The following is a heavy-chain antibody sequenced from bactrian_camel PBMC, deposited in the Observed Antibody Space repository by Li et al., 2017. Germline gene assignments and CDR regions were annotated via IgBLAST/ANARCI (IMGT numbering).Heavy chain of an antibody. CDR1: EHTNPAYYC. V-gene: IGHV3S53*01. CDR2: IYTGGTT. D-gene: IGHD6*01. Sequence: VQLAESGGGSVQSGGSLRVSCDVSEHTNPAYYCLGWFRQAPGKEREGVAAIYTGGTTGYADSVKGRFTISQERANAKYTVYLQLSDLKPDDSAMYYCAAEEGRRECGSWYPYYYDTSDYWGKGTQVTVS. J-gene: IGHJ7*01.